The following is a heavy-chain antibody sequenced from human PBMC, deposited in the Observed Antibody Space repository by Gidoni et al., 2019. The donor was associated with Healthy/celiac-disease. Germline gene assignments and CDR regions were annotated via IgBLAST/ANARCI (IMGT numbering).Heavy chain of an antibody. D-gene: IGHD4-17*01. CDR1: GYTFTSYA. J-gene: IGHJ6*02. CDR3: ARGGATTVTTTRFAWYYYYGMDV. V-gene: IGHV1-8*01. CDR2: MNPNSGNT. Sequence: QVQLVQSGAEVKKPGASVKVSCKASGYTFTSYAINWVRQATGQGLEWMGWMNPNSGNTGYAQKFQGRVTMTRNTSISTAYMELSSLRSEDTAVYYCARGGATTVTTTRFAWYYYYGMDVWGQGTTVTVSS.